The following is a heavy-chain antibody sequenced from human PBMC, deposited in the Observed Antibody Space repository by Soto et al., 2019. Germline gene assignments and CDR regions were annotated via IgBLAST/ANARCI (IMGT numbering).Heavy chain of an antibody. CDR3: ARERGAYYYDSSGYTFDY. V-gene: IGHV1-69*06. CDR1: GGTFSSYA. J-gene: IGHJ4*02. Sequence: SVKVSCKASGGTFSSYAISWVRQAPGQGLEWMGGIIPIFGTANYAQKFQGRVTITADKSTSTAYMELSSLRSEDTAVYYCARERGAYYYDSSGYTFDYWGQGALVTVSS. D-gene: IGHD3-22*01. CDR2: IIPIFGTA.